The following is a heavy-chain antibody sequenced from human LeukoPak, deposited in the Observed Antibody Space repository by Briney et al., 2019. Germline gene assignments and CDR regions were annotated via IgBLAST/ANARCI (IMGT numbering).Heavy chain of an antibody. J-gene: IGHJ4*02. Sequence: SVKVSCKASGYTFTSYGISWVRQAPGQGLEWMGRIIPILGIANYAQKFQGRVTITADKSTSTAYMELSSLRSDDTAVYYCARETPSRYFDYWGQGALVTVSS. V-gene: IGHV1-69*04. D-gene: IGHD4-23*01. CDR2: IIPILGIA. CDR3: ARETPSRYFDY. CDR1: GYTFTSYG.